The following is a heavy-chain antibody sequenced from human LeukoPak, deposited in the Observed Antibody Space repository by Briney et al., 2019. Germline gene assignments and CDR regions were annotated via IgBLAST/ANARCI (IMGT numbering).Heavy chain of an antibody. D-gene: IGHD6-25*01. V-gene: IGHV3-23*01. J-gene: IGHJ4*02. CDR2: ISGNGGTA. CDR1: GFTFSSYP. Sequence: GGSLRLSCAASGFTFSSYPVSWVRQAPGRGLERVSAISGNGGTANYADSAKGRFTISRDNSKNTLYLQMNTLRAEDTAVYYCASPGAAAAAPGFDYWGQGTLVTVSP. CDR3: ASPGAAAAAPGFDY.